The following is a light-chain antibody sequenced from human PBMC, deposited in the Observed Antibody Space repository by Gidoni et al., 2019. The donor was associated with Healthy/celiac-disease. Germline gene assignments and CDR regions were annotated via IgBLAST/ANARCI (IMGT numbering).Light chain of an antibody. V-gene: IGKV4-1*01. CDR3: QQYYTTPFT. Sequence: DIVLTQSADSLAVSLGERANINCKSSQSILFNFNNKNYLAWYQQKPRQPHKLLIYWASIRESGVPVRFSGTGSGSDFTLTINSLQAEDVAVYYCQQYYTTPFTFGQGTKVEIK. J-gene: IGKJ2*01. CDR1: QSILFNFNNKNY. CDR2: WAS.